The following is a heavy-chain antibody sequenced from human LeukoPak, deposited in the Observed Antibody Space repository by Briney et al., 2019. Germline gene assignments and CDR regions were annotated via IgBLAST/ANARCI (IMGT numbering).Heavy chain of an antibody. Sequence: SETLSLTCTISGGSISSYYWSWIRQPQGKGLGWIGYIYYSGSTNYNPSLKSRVTISVDTSKNQFSLKLSSVTAADTAVYYCARTTVTTKYYYMDVWGKGTTVTVSS. J-gene: IGHJ6*03. D-gene: IGHD4-11*01. CDR3: ARTTVTTKYYYMDV. CDR1: GGSISSYY. CDR2: IYYSGST. V-gene: IGHV4-59*01.